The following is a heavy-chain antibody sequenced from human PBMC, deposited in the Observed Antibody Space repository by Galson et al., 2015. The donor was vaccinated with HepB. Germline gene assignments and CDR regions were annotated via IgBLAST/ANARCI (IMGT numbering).Heavy chain of an antibody. J-gene: IGHJ4*02. D-gene: IGHD3-3*01. CDR1: GYTFTSDY. V-gene: IGHV1-46*01. Sequence: SVKVSCKASGYTFTSDYMHWVRQAPGQGLEWMGIVNHYGGSTTYAQKFQGRVTMTWDTSTTTVYMELSSLRSDDTALYYCARDRRLFGVVLDYWGQGTLVSVSS. CDR3: ARDRRLFGVVLDY. CDR2: VNHYGGST.